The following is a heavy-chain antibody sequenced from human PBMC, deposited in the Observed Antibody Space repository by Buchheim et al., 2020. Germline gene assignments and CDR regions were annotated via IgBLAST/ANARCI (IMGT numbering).Heavy chain of an antibody. Sequence: QVQLQQWGAGLLKPSETLSLTCAVYGGSFSAYSWSWIRQPPGKGLEWIGEVVQSGSTNYNPSLKSRVTISVDTSKNQFSLKLSSVTAADTAVYYCARGRICGYYLVLDYWGQGTL. CDR1: GGSFSAYS. CDR2: VVQSGST. D-gene: IGHD3-22*01. J-gene: IGHJ4*02. V-gene: IGHV4-34*02. CDR3: ARGRICGYYLVLDY.